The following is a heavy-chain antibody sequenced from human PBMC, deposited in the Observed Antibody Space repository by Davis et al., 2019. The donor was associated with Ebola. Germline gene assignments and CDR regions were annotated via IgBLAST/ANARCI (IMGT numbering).Heavy chain of an antibody. CDR2: ISAYNGNT. CDR3: ARSRITIAPHNWFDP. Sequence: AASVKVSCKASGYTFSSYGISWVRQAPGQGLEWMGWISAYNGNTNYAQNLQGRVTMTTDTSTSTAYMELRSLRSDDTAVYYCARSRITIAPHNWFDPWGQGTLVTVSS. CDR1: GYTFSSYG. J-gene: IGHJ5*02. D-gene: IGHD3-9*01. V-gene: IGHV1-18*01.